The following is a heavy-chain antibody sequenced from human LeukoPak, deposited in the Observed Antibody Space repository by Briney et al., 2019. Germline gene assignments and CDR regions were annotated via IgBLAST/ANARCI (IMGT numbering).Heavy chain of an antibody. Sequence: GGSLRLSCAASGFTFSSYGMHWVRQAPGKGLEWVAVIRYDGSNKYYADSVKGRFTISRDNSKNTLYLQMNSLRADDTAVYYCAKMRGGSKDGLDYWGQGTVVTVSS. V-gene: IGHV3-30*02. J-gene: IGHJ4*02. CDR1: GFTFSSYG. D-gene: IGHD3-16*01. CDR2: IRYDGSNK. CDR3: AKMRGGSKDGLDY.